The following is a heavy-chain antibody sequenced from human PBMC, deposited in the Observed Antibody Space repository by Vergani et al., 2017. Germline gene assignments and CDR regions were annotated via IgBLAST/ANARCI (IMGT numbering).Heavy chain of an antibody. CDR1: GFTFDDYA. V-gene: IGHV3-9*01. D-gene: IGHD1-26*01. CDR2: ISWNGGST. CDR3: AREVGATDY. Sequence: EVQLVESGGGLVQPGRSLRLSCAASGFTFDDYAMHWVRQAPGKGLEWVSGISWNGGSTGYADSVKGRFTISRDNAKNSLYLQMNSLRAEDTALYHCAREVGATDYWGQGTLVTVSS. J-gene: IGHJ4*02.